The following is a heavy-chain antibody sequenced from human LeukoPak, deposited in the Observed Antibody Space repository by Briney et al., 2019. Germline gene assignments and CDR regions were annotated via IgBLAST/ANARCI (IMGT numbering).Heavy chain of an antibody. J-gene: IGHJ4*02. CDR1: GFTFSTYS. CDR3: ARISNGSSRSFDF. Sequence: GGSLRLSCAVSGFTFSTYSMNWVRQAPGKGLEWVAYISSSSSTIYYADSVRGRFTVSRDNAKNSLYLQMNSLRADDTAVYYCARISNGSSRSFDFWGQGTLVTVSS. V-gene: IGHV3-48*01. D-gene: IGHD6-6*01. CDR2: ISSSSSTI.